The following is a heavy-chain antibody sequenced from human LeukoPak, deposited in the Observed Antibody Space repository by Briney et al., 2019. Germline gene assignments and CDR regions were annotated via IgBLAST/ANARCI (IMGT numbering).Heavy chain of an antibody. Sequence: ASVKVSCKASGYTFSNYYIHWVRQAPGQDLEWMGIINPSVGSASYAQKFQDRVTMTSDTSTSTVYMDLSSLRSEDTAGYYCARGGVGGNSVSFYYFDYRGQGTLVTVSS. V-gene: IGHV1-46*01. J-gene: IGHJ4*02. CDR2: INPSVGSA. D-gene: IGHD1-26*01. CDR1: GYTFSNYY. CDR3: ARGGVGGNSVSFYYFDY.